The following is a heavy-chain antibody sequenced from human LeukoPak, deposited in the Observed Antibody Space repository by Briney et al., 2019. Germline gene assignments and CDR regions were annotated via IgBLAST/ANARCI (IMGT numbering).Heavy chain of an antibody. V-gene: IGHV3-23*01. Sequence: GGSLRLSCAASGFTFSSYAMSWVRQAPGKGLEWVSAISGSGGSTYYADSVNGRFTISRDNSKNTLYLQMNSLRAEDTAVYYCEAQAAGPRNFDYWGQGTLVTVSS. CDR3: EAQAAGPRNFDY. J-gene: IGHJ4*02. CDR2: ISGSGGST. D-gene: IGHD6-13*01. CDR1: GFTFSSYA.